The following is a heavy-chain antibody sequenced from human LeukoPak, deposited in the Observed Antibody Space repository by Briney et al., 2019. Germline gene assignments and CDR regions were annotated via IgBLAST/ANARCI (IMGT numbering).Heavy chain of an antibody. J-gene: IGHJ4*02. V-gene: IGHV4-39*07. Sequence: SETLSLTCTVSGDSISSSLYYWAWIRQPPGKGLEWIGSIYYTGSTYYNPSLKSRVTISVDTSKNQFSLRLTSVTAADTAVYYCARDRISITMIDWGQGILVTVPS. D-gene: IGHD3-22*01. CDR1: GDSISSSLYY. CDR3: ARDRISITMID. CDR2: IYYTGST.